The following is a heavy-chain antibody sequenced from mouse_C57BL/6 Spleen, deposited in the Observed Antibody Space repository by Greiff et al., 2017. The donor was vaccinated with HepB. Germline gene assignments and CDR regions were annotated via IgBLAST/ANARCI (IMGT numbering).Heavy chain of an antibody. J-gene: IGHJ1*03. CDR1: GYTFTDYE. V-gene: IGHV1-15*01. CDR2: IDPETGGT. Sequence: VQLQQSGAELVRPGASVTLSCKASGYTFTDYEMHWVKQTPVHGLEWIGAIDPETGGTAYNQKFKGKAILTADKSSSTAYMELRSLTSEDSAVYYCTRYPLYYGSSYWYFDVWGTGTTVTVSS. D-gene: IGHD1-1*01. CDR3: TRYPLYYGSSYWYFDV.